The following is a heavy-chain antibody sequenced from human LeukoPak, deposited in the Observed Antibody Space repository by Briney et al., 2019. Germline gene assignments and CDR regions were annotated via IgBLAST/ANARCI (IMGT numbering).Heavy chain of an antibody. CDR1: GYSFDNYW. CDR2: IDLSDSYT. CDR3: ARHYYGSGSYSHFDY. J-gene: IGHJ4*02. Sequence: GESRKISCKGSGYSFDNYWITWLRQMPGKGLEWMGKIDLSDSYTNYSPSFQGHVTISADKSISTAYLQWSSLKASDSAMYYCARHYYGSGSYSHFDYWGQGTLVTVSS. V-gene: IGHV5-10-1*01. D-gene: IGHD3-10*01.